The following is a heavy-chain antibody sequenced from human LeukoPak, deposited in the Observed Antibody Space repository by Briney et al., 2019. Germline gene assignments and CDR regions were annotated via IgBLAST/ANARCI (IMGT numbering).Heavy chain of an antibody. D-gene: IGHD6-13*01. V-gene: IGHV3-21*01. Sequence: PGGSLRLSCAAPGFTFSNYAMSWVRQAPGKGLEWVSSISSSSSYIYYADSVKGRFTISRDNAKNSLYLQMNSLRAEDTAVYYCARGDSSSYSFDYWGQGTLVTVSS. CDR3: ARGDSSSYSFDY. CDR1: GFTFSNYA. CDR2: ISSSSSYI. J-gene: IGHJ4*02.